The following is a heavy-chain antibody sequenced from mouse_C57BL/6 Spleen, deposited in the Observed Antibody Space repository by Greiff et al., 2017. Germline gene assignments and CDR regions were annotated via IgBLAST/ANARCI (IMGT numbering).Heavy chain of an antibody. CDR1: GFTFSSYA. D-gene: IGHD2-4*01. CDR2: ISSGGDYI. Sequence: EVMLVESGAGLVKPGGSLKLSCAASGFTFSSYAMSWVRQTPEKRLEWVAYISSGGDYIYYADTVKGRFTISRDNARNTLYLQMSSLKSEDTAMYYCTRDYDYDEGAWFAYWGQGTLVTVSA. CDR3: TRDYDYDEGAWFAY. J-gene: IGHJ3*01. V-gene: IGHV5-9-1*02.